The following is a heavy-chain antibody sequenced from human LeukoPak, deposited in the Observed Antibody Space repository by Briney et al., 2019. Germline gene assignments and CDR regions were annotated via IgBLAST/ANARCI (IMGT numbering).Heavy chain of an antibody. Sequence: PGGSLRLSCAASGFTVSSNYVSWVRQAPGKGLEWVSAISPSDGNTFYADSVKGRFTISRDNSKNTLSLQMNSLRAEDTALYYCAKDSSVPYGITEWGQGTLVTVSS. D-gene: IGHD4-17*01. J-gene: IGHJ4*02. CDR2: ISPSDGNT. V-gene: IGHV3-23*01. CDR3: AKDSSVPYGITE. CDR1: GFTVSSNY.